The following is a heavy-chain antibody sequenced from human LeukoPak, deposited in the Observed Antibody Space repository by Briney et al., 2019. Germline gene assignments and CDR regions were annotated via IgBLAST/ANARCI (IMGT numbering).Heavy chain of an antibody. CDR2: ISAYDGNT. J-gene: IGHJ4*02. Sequence: ASMKVSCKASGYTFSSYGISWVRLAPGQGLEWMGWISAYDGNTDYAQNLQGRVTMTTDTSTSTAYMELRSLRSDDTAVYYCARAVRGYSYAYLPYWGQGTLVTVSS. D-gene: IGHD5-18*01. V-gene: IGHV1-18*01. CDR1: GYTFSSYG. CDR3: ARAVRGYSYAYLPY.